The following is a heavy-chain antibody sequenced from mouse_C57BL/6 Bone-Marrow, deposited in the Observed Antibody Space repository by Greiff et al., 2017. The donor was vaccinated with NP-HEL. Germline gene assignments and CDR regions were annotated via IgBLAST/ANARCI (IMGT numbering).Heavy chain of an antibody. D-gene: IGHD3-2*02. Sequence: QVHVKQSGAELARPGASVKLSCKASGYTFTSYGISWVKQRTGQGLEWIGEIYPRSGNTYYNEKFKGKATLTADKSSSTAYMELRSLTSEDSAVYFCARSKKTAQADLDYWGQGTTLTVSS. CDR3: ARSKKTAQADLDY. CDR2: IYPRSGNT. J-gene: IGHJ2*01. V-gene: IGHV1-81*01. CDR1: GYTFTSYG.